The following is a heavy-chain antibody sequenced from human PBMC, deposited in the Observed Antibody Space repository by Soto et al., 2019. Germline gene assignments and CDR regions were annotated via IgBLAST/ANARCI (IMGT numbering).Heavy chain of an antibody. Sequence: GGSLRLSCAASGFTFSKYGMHWVRQAPGKGLEWVAVISYDGSVEYYGDSVKGRFTISRDNSQHTLFLQMTSLRAEDTAVYYCAKPSEPFRAPYYFDSWCRGTLVTVSS. V-gene: IGHV3-30*18. CDR3: AKPSEPFRAPYYFDS. J-gene: IGHJ4*02. CDR1: GFTFSKYG. D-gene: IGHD1-26*01. CDR2: ISYDGSVE.